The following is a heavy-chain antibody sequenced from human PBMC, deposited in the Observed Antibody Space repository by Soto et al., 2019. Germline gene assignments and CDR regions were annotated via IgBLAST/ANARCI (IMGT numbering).Heavy chain of an antibody. Sequence: SETLSLTCAVYGGSFSGYYWSWIRQPPGKGLEWIGEINHSGSTNYNPSLKSRVTISVDTSKNQFSLKLSSVTAADTAVYYCARGRMDCSSTRCYLDYWGQGTLVTAPQ. J-gene: IGHJ4*02. CDR3: ARGRMDCSSTRCYLDY. CDR2: INHSGST. V-gene: IGHV4-34*01. CDR1: GGSFSGYY. D-gene: IGHD2-2*01.